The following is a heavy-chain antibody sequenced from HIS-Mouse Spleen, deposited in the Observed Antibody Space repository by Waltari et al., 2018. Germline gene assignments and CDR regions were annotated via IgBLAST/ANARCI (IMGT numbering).Heavy chain of an antibody. J-gene: IGHJ6*02. CDR3: AREKGYYGSGSYYYYYYGMDV. V-gene: IGHV4-31*03. D-gene: IGHD3-10*01. CDR1: GGSISSGGYY. CDR2: FYYSGST. Sequence: QVQLQELGPGLAKPSPTLSLTCTVSGGSISSGGYYWSWIRPHPGKGLEWIGYFYYSGSTYYNPSLKSRVTISVDTSKNQFSLKLSSVTAADTAVYYCAREKGYYGSGSYYYYYYGMDVWGQGTTVTVSS.